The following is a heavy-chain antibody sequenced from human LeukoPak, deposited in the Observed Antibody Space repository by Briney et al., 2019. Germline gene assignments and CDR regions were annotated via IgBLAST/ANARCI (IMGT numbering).Heavy chain of an antibody. CDR1: GYTFTGYY. J-gene: IGHJ4*02. CDR3: ARDSRVVPAAGHYFDS. CDR2: INPSSGST. V-gene: IGHV1-46*01. Sequence: ASVKVSCKASGYTFTGYYMHWVRQAPGQGLEWMGIINPSSGSTSYAQKFQGRVTMTRDTSTSIVYMELSSLRSEDTAVYYCARDSRVVPAAGHYFDSWGQGILVTVSS. D-gene: IGHD2-2*01.